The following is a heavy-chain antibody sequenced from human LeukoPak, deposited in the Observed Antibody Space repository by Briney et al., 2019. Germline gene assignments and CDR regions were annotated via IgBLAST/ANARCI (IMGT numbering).Heavy chain of an antibody. CDR2: IYYSGST. V-gene: IGHV4-39*01. CDR3: ARLWSTDCSGGSCPHQPNY. CDR1: GGSISSYY. D-gene: IGHD2-15*01. Sequence: SETLSLTCTVSGGSISSYYWGWIRQPPGKVLEWLGSIYYSGSTYYNPSLKSRVTMSVDTSKNQFSLKLSSVIAADTAVYYCARLWSTDCSGGSCPHQPNYWGQGTLVTVSS. J-gene: IGHJ4*02.